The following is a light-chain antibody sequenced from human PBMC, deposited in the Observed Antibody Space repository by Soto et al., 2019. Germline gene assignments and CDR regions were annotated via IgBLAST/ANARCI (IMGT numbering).Light chain of an antibody. J-gene: IGKJ2*01. Sequence: EIVVTQSPDTLSLSPGEGAALSCRASQSVSSNYFAWYQQRPGQAPRHLIYAASNRAAGIPDTFTGSGSGTDFTLTISRLEPEDFAVYYCQQYGSSPATFGQGNKLEIK. V-gene: IGKV3-20*01. CDR2: AAS. CDR1: QSVSSNY. CDR3: QQYGSSPAT.